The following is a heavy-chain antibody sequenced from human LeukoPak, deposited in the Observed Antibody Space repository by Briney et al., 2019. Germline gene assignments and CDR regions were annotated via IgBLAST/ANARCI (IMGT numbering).Heavy chain of an antibody. V-gene: IGHV3-23*01. J-gene: IGHJ4*02. CDR3: AKEALTYYDFWSGYQFDY. CDR2: ISGSGGGT. Sequence: GSLRLSCAASGFTFSSYAMSWVRQAPGKGLEWVSAISGSGGGTYYADSVKGRFTISRDNPKNTLYLQMNSLRAEDTAVYYCAKEALTYYDFWSGYQFDYWGQGTLVTVSS. D-gene: IGHD3-3*01. CDR1: GFTFSSYA.